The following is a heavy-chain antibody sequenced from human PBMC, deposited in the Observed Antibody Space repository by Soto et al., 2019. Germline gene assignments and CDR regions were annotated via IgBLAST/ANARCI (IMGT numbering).Heavy chain of an antibody. J-gene: IGHJ4*02. V-gene: IGHV1-69*13. CDR1: GGTFSSYA. CDR2: IIPIFGTA. D-gene: IGHD3-22*01. CDR3: ARDLSGDSSGSYYFDY. Sequence: ASVKVSCKASGGTFSSYAISWVRQAPGQGLEWMGGIIPIFGTANYAQKFQGRVTITADESTSTAYMELSSLRSEDTAVYYCARDLSGDSSGSYYFDYWGQGTLVTVSS.